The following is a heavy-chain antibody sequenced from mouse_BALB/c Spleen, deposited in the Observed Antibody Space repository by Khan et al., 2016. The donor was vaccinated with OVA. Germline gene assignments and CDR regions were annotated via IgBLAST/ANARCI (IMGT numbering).Heavy chain of an antibody. V-gene: IGHV5-6*02. Sequence: VERVESGGDLVKPGGSLKLSCAASGFTFSTYGMSWVRQTPDKRMEWVATVSTGGSYTYYPDSVKGRFTISRDNAKNTLYLQMSGLKSEDTAMFYCTRLAYYYDSEGFAYWGQGTLVTVSA. CDR1: GFTFSTYG. D-gene: IGHD1-1*01. CDR2: VSTGGSYT. CDR3: TRLAYYYDSEGFAY. J-gene: IGHJ3*01.